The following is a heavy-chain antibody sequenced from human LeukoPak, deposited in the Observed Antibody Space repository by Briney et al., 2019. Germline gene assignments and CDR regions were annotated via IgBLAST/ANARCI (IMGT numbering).Heavy chain of an antibody. CDR3: ARGRVSSSSWQSVYYYYLYMDV. D-gene: IGHD6-13*01. J-gene: IGHJ6*03. Sequence: PSETLSLTCTVSGGSISSSSYYWGWICQPPGKGLEWIGNIYFSGSTDYNPSLKSRVTISVDTSKKQISLKMSSVTAADTAVYFCARGRVSSSSWQSVYYYYLYMDVWGKGSTVTVSS. V-gene: IGHV4-61*05. CDR1: GGSISSSSYY. CDR2: IYFSGST.